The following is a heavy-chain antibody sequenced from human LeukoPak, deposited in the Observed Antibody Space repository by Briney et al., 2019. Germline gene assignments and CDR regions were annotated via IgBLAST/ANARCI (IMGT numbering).Heavy chain of an antibody. D-gene: IGHD3-10*01. CDR1: GGSISSGGYY. V-gene: IGHV4-39*01. CDR3: ARHLTDMVRGVIFYYYYYMDV. CDR2: IYYSGST. J-gene: IGHJ6*03. Sequence: SETLSLTCAVSGGSISSGGYYWGWIRQPPGKGLEWIGSIYYSGSTYYDPSLKSRVTISVDTSKNQFSLKLSSVTAADTAVYYCARHLTDMVRGVIFYYYYYMDVWGKGTTVTVSS.